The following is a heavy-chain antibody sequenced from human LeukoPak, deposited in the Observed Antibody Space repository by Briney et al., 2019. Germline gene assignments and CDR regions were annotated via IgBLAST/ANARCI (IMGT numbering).Heavy chain of an antibody. CDR2: IYYSGRT. CDR3: ARASYSYDISGWVPFDY. D-gene: IGHD3-22*01. Sequence: PSETLSLTCGVSGVSISSSSWWSWVRQPPGKGLEWIGEIYYSGRTNYNPSLKNRVTMSGDTSENQFSLRLSSVTAADTAVYYCARASYSYDISGWVPFDYWGQGTLVTVSS. J-gene: IGHJ4*02. V-gene: IGHV4-4*02. CDR1: GVSISSSSW.